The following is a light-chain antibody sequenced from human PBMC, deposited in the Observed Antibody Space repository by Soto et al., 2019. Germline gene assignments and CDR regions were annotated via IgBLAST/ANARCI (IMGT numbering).Light chain of an antibody. Sequence: VVLTQTPLSLSVTPGQPASISCKSSQSLLHNGGETYLFWYLQKPGQSPQLLIYEVSNRFSGVPDRFIGSGSWTDYTLEISRVETEDVGIYYCMQCTQLPPTFGQGTRLGIK. V-gene: IGKV2D-29*02. CDR2: EVS. J-gene: IGKJ5*01. CDR3: MQCTQLPPT. CDR1: QSLLHNGGETY.